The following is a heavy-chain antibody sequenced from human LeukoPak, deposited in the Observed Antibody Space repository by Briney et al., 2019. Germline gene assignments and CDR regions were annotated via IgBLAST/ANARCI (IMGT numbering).Heavy chain of an antibody. CDR2: ISSSGSTI. D-gene: IGHD3-3*01. CDR1: GFTFSDYY. V-gene: IGHV3-11*04. J-gene: IGHJ4*02. CDR3: ARDPVFGVGGNYFDS. Sequence: GGSLRLSCAASGFTFSDYYMSWIRQAPGKGLEWVSYISSSGSTIYYAGSVKGRFTISRDTAKNSLYLQMNSLRAEDTAVYYCARDPVFGVGGNYFDSWGQGTLVTVSS.